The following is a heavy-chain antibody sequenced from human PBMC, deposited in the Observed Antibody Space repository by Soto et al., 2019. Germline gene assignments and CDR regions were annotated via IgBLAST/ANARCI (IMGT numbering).Heavy chain of an antibody. CDR1: GGSISSSSYY. D-gene: IGHD3-22*01. CDR2: IYYSGST. Sequence: SETLSLTCTVSGGSISSSSYYWVRFRQPPGKGLERIGSIYYSGSTDYNPSLKRRVTLSVDTPKNQFSLKLSSVPAADPAVYYCASSEADSHHYFDYWGQGTLVTVSS. V-gene: IGHV4-39*01. CDR3: ASSEADSHHYFDY. J-gene: IGHJ4*02.